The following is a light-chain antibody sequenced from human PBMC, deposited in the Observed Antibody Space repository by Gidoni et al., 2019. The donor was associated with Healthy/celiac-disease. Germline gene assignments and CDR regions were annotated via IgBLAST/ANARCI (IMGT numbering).Light chain of an antibody. CDR2: AAS. V-gene: IGKV1-9*01. CDR3: QQLNSYPGT. CDR1: QGISSY. Sequence: IQLTQSPSSLSASVGDRVTITCRASQGISSYLAWYQQKPGKAPKLLIYAASTLQSGVPSRFSCSGSGTDFTLTISSLQPEDFATYYCQQLNSYPGTFGQGTKVEIK. J-gene: IGKJ1*01.